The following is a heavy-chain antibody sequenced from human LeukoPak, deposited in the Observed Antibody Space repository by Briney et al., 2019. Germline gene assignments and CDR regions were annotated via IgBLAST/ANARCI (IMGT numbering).Heavy chain of an antibody. J-gene: IGHJ6*03. V-gene: IGHV3-48*04. CDR2: ISSSSSTI. CDR3: ARERIGYCSRTSCYLERYYYYMDV. CDR1: GFTFSSYS. Sequence: GSLRLSCAASGFTFSSYSMNWVRQAPGKGLEWVSYISSSSSTIYYADSVKGRFTISRDNAKNSLYLQMNSLRAEDTAVYYCARERIGYCSRTSCYLERYYYYMDVWGKGTTVTVSS. D-gene: IGHD2-2*01.